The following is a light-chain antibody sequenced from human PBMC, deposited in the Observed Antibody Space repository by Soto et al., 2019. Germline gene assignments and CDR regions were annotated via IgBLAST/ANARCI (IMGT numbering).Light chain of an antibody. Sequence: EIVLTQSPATLSLSPGERATLSCRASQSVSSNLAWYQQKPGQAPRLLIYDAFNRATGIPARFSGSGSGTDFTLTISRLVPEDFAVYYCQQRSNWPLSFGQGTKLEIK. CDR2: DAF. V-gene: IGKV3-11*01. J-gene: IGKJ2*01. CDR3: QQRSNWPLS. CDR1: QSVSSN.